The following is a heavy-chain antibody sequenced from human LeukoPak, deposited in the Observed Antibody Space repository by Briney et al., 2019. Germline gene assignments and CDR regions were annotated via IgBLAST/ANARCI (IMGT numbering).Heavy chain of an antibody. CDR2: INPNSGGT. D-gene: IGHD3-9*01. V-gene: IGHV1-2*02. CDR3: ARSSPTYDILTGYYKRAPPDY. Sequence: GASVKVSCKASGYTFTGYYMHWVRQAPGQGLEWMGWINPNSGGTNYAQKFQGRVTMTRDTSISTAYMELSRLRFDDTAVYYCARSSPTYDILTGYYKRAPPDYWGQGTLVTVSS. CDR1: GYTFTGYY. J-gene: IGHJ4*02.